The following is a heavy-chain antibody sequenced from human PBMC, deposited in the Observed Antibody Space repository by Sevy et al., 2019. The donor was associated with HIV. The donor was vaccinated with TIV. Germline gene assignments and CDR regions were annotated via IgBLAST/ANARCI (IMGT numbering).Heavy chain of an antibody. Sequence: GGSLRLSCAASRFSFSSSWMNWVRQAPGKGLEWVDNINHDGSTRDYVDSVKGRFTISRDNAKNSLFLQMNSLRAEDTAVYFCAKDYYSKGDIWGRGTTVTVSS. D-gene: IGHD3-22*01. CDR3: AKDYYSKGDI. CDR1: RFSFSSSW. CDR2: INHDGSTR. V-gene: IGHV3-7*01. J-gene: IGHJ3*02.